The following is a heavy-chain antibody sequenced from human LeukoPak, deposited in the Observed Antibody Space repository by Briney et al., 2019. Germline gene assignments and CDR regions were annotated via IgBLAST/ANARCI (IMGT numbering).Heavy chain of an antibody. J-gene: IGHJ3*02. V-gene: IGHV3-30*02. CDR2: IRYDGSNK. CDR3: AKTYYYDSSGYIGDAFDI. CDR1: GFTFSSYG. Sequence: GGSLRLSCAASGFTFSSYGMHWVRQAPGKGLEWVAFIRYDGSNKYYADSVKGRFTISRDNSKNTLYLQMNSLRAEDTAVYYCAKTYYYDSSGYIGDAFDIWGQGTMVTVSS. D-gene: IGHD3-22*01.